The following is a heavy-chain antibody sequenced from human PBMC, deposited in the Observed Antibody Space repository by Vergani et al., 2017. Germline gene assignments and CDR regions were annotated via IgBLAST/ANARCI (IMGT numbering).Heavy chain of an antibody. J-gene: IGHJ4*02. CDR2: IDPSGGST. CDR1: GYTFTSYY. V-gene: IGHV1-46*01. Sequence: QVQLVQSGAEVTKPGASVKISCKASGYTFTSYYVHWVRRAPGQGLEWMGIIDPSGGSTNYAQKFQGRVTMTRDTSTSTVYMGVSSLRSEDTAVYYCARVNVPWFFDYWGQGTLVTVSS. D-gene: IGHD3-22*01. CDR3: ARVNVPWFFDY.